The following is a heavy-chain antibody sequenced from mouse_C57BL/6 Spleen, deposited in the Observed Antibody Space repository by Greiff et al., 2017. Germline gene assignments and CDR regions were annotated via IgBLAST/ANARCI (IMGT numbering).Heavy chain of an antibody. J-gene: IGHJ4*01. Sequence: VQLQQSGAELVRPGASVKLSCTASGFNIKDYYMHWVKQRPEQGLEWIGRIDPGDGDTEYAPKFQGKATMTADTSSNTAYLQLSSLTSEDTAVYYCTTRTAQATGAMDYWGQGTSVTVSS. CDR1: GFNIKDYY. D-gene: IGHD3-2*02. CDR2: IDPGDGDT. V-gene: IGHV14-1*01. CDR3: TTRTAQATGAMDY.